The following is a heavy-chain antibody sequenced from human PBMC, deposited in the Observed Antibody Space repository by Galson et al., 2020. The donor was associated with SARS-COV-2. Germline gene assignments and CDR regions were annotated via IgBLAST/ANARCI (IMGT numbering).Heavy chain of an antibody. CDR1: GFTFSSYA. J-gene: IGHJ4*02. V-gene: IGHV3-23*01. D-gene: IGHD3-10*01. CDR2: ISGSGGST. Sequence: GESLKISCAASGFTFSSYAMSWVRQAPGKGLEWVSAISGSGGSTYYADSVKGRFTISRDNSKNTLYLQMNSLRAEDTAVYYCAKGGSYYGSGSYYKSPFDYWGQGTLVTVSS. CDR3: AKGGSYYGSGSYYKSPFDY.